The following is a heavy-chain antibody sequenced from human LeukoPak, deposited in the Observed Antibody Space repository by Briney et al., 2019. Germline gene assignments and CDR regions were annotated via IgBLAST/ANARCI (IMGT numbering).Heavy chain of an antibody. Sequence: PGGSLRLSCAASGFTFSSYAMHWVRQAPGKGLEYVSAISSNGGSTYYANSVKGRFTISSDNSKNKLYLQMGSLRAEDMAVYYCARQATRIAAAGTSIDYWGQGTLVTVSS. V-gene: IGHV3-64*01. CDR2: ISSNGGST. D-gene: IGHD6-13*01. J-gene: IGHJ4*02. CDR1: GFTFSSYA. CDR3: ARQATRIAAAGTSIDY.